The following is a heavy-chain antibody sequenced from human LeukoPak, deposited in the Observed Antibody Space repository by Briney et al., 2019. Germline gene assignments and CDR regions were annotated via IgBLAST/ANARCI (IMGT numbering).Heavy chain of an antibody. J-gene: IGHJ5*02. D-gene: IGHD1-1*01. V-gene: IGHV1-58*01. CDR2: IGLGSGDT. Sequence: GASVKVSCKTSGFPFSSSTVQWVRQARGQRLEWLGWIGLGSGDTKYAQRVQERLTISRDMSTSTVYMELSSLRSEDTAVYYCADERYTDGCCWFDPWGQGTLVTVSS. CDR1: GFPFSSST. CDR3: ADERYTDGCCWFDP.